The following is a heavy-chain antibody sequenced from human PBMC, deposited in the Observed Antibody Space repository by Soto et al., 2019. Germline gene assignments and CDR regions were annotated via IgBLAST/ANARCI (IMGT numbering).Heavy chain of an antibody. CDR2: IRWNSGSI. CDR1: GFTFDDYA. CDR3: AKNPSEGGFFDY. D-gene: IGHD3-16*01. Sequence: EVQLVESGGGLVQPGRSLRLSCAASGFTFDDYAMHWVRQAPGKGLEWVSGIRWNSGSIGYADSVKGRFTISRDNAKNSLYLQMNSLRAKDTALYYCAKNPSEGGFFDYWGQGTLVTVSS. J-gene: IGHJ4*02. V-gene: IGHV3-9*01.